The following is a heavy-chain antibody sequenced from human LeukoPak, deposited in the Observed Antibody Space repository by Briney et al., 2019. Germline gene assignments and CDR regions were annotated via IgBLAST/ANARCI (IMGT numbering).Heavy chain of an antibody. CDR1: GYTLTELS. D-gene: IGHD3-3*01. V-gene: IGHV1-24*01. CDR3: ATGTKGLRFLEWLHTFDY. CDR2: FDPEDGET. Sequence: ASVKVSCKVSGYTLTELSMHLVREAPGKGLEWMGGFDPEDGETIYAQKFQGRVTMTEDTSTGTAYMELSSLRSEDTGVYYCATGTKGLRFLEWLHTFDYWGQGTLVTVSS. J-gene: IGHJ4*02.